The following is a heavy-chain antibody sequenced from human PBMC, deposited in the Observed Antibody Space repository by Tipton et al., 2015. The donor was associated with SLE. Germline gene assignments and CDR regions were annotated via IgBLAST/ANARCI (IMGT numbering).Heavy chain of an antibody. CDR1: GGSISSGGYS. J-gene: IGHJ4*02. CDR3: TKDLRDYGDYASDY. V-gene: IGHV4-61*08. CDR2: TYFSGST. D-gene: IGHD4-17*01. Sequence: TLSLTCAVSGGSISSGGYSWSWIRQSPGKGLEWIGHTYFSGSTNYNPSLKSRVTISVDTAKNQFSLKLSSVTAADTAVYYCTKDLRDYGDYASDYWGQGTLVTVSS.